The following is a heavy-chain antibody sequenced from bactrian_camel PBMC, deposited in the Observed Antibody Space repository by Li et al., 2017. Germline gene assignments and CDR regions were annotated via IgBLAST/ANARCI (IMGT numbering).Heavy chain of an antibody. V-gene: IGHV3S53*01. Sequence: VQLVESGGGSVQPGGSMRLSCKVTDDPTSKYFMDDTYCMGWFRQAPGQEREGVAATSGRETYADSVKGRFTISRDNAKNTVTLEMHNLQPEDTAVYYCTRDPGGSGKGQGTQVTVS. CDR2: TSGRE. J-gene: IGHJ4*01. D-gene: IGHD6*01. CDR1: DDPTSKYFMDDTYC.